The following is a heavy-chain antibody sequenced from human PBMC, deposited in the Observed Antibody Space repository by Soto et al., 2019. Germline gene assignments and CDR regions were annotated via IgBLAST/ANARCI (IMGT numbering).Heavy chain of an antibody. D-gene: IGHD1-26*01. CDR3: AGNRKWGDYYSFYGLDL. Sequence: PGESLKISCKISGYRFSTYWINWLRQMPWKCPEWMGRVDPSDSSTEYSPSFQGHVTISADKSVGTAYLQWSSLKASDTAMYYCAGNRKWGDYYSFYGLDLWGQGTTVTVSS. J-gene: IGHJ6*02. V-gene: IGHV5-10-1*01. CDR1: GYRFSTYW. CDR2: VDPSDSST.